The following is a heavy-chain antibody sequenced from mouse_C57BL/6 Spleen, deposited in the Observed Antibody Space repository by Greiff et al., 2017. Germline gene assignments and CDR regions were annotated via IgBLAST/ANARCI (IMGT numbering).Heavy chain of an antibody. CDR1: GYTFTGYW. V-gene: IGHV1-9*01. D-gene: IGHD3-2*02. CDR3: ARGRQLRLPHYVDY. J-gene: IGHJ2*03. Sequence: QVQLQQSGAELMKPGASVKLSCKATGYTFTGYWIEWVKQRPGHGLEWIGEILPGSGSTNYNEKFKGKATFTADTYSNTAYMQLRSLTTEDSAIYDGARGRQLRLPHYVDYWGQGTSLTGSS. CDR2: ILPGSGST.